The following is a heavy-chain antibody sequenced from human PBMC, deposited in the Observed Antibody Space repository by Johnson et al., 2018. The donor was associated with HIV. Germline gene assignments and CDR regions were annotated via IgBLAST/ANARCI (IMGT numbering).Heavy chain of an antibody. CDR2: ITWNGGST. D-gene: IGHD6-13*01. V-gene: IGHV3-20*04. CDR3: ATGASSTWSLGALDI. Sequence: VQLVESGGGLVQPGGSLKLSCAASGFSFSGSAVHWVRQASGKGLEWVSGITWNGGSTGYADSVKGRFTISRDNAKNSLYLQMNSLKSEDTAVYYCATGASSTWSLGALDIWGQGTMVTVSS. CDR1: GFSFSGSA. J-gene: IGHJ3*02.